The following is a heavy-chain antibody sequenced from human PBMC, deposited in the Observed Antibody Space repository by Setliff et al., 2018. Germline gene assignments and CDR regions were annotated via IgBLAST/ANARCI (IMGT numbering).Heavy chain of an antibody. D-gene: IGHD5-18*01. J-gene: IGHJ6*03. CDR3: AREGVDTRSSTDYRYYMDV. CDR2: TIPLFGTT. CDR1: GGTFSNYG. V-gene: IGHV1-69*05. Sequence: GASVKVSCKASGGTFSNYGVSWVRQAPGQGLEWMGGTIPLFGTTDYAQKFRGRVTIITDESTSTAYMELSSLTSDDTAVYYCAREGVDTRSSTDYRYYMDVWGQGTTVTVSS.